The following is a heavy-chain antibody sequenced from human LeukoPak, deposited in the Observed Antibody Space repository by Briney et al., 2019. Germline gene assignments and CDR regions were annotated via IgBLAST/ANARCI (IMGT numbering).Heavy chain of an antibody. D-gene: IGHD5-18*01. V-gene: IGHV7-4-1*02. Sequence: APVKVSCRASGYTFTSYAMNWVRQAPGQGLEWMGWINTNTGNSTYAQGFTGRFVFSLDTSVSTAYLQISSLKAEDTAVYYCARGADTAMTLHYYVMDVWGQGTTVTVSS. CDR3: ARGADTAMTLHYYVMDV. J-gene: IGHJ6*02. CDR1: GYTFTSYA. CDR2: INTNTGNS.